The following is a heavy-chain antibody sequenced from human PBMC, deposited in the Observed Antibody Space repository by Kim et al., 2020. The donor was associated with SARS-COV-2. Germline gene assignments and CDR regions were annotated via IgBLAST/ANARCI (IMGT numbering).Heavy chain of an antibody. Sequence: KYSPSFQGQVTISADKSINTAYLQWSSLKASDTAMYYCARSTGMATGADYWGQGTLVTVSS. V-gene: IGHV5-51*01. J-gene: IGHJ4*02. D-gene: IGHD5-18*01. CDR3: ARSTGMATGADY.